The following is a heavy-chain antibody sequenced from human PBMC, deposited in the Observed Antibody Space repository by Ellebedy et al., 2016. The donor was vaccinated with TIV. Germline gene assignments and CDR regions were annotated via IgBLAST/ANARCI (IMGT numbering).Heavy chain of an antibody. CDR2: INPNSGGT. CDR1: GYTFTGYY. CDR3: ARIEVVVAATTGESGDY. J-gene: IGHJ4*02. D-gene: IGHD2-15*01. V-gene: IGHV1-2*02. Sequence: AASVKVSCKASGYTFTGYYMHWVRQAPGQGLEWMGWINPNSGGTNYAQKFQGRVTMTRDTSISTAYMELSRLRSDDTAVYYCARIEVVVAATTGESGDYWGQGTLVTVSS.